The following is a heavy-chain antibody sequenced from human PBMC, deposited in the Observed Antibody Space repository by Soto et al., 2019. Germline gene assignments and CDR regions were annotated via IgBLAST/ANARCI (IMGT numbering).Heavy chain of an antibody. CDR2: IYWDDDK. J-gene: IGHJ4*02. CDR1: GFSLSTSGVG. V-gene: IGHV2-5*02. CDR3: ARTMYSSGWYGY. Sequence: VKPTQTLTLTCTFSGFSLSTSGVGVGWIRQPPGKALEWLALIYWDDDKRYSPSLKSRLPITQDTSKKQVVLTMTNMDPVDTATYYCARTMYSSGWYGYWGQGTLVTVSS. D-gene: IGHD6-19*01.